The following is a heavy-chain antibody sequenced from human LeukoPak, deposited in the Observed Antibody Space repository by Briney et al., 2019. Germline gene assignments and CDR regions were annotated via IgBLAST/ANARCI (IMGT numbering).Heavy chain of an antibody. CDR1: GYTFTSYY. V-gene: IGHV1-46*01. Sequence: ASVKVSCKASGYTFTSYYMHWVRQAPGQGLEWMGTINPSGGSTSYAQKFQGRVTMTRDTSTSTVYMELSSLRSEDTAVYYCAARGIRSMTSDYWGQGTLVTVSS. CDR3: AARGIRSMTSDY. CDR2: INPSGGST. D-gene: IGHD2/OR15-2a*01. J-gene: IGHJ4*02.